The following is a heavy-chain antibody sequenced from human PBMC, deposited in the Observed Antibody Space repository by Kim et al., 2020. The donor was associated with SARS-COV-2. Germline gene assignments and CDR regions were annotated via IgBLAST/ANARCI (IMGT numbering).Heavy chain of an antibody. Sequence: GGSLRLSCAASGFTFSSYEMNWVRQAPGKGLEWVSYISSSGSTIYYADSVKGRFTISRDNAKNSLYLQMNSLRAEDTAVYYCARVGYSSSYLVHHYYYYMDGWGKGATVPVS. V-gene: IGHV3-48*03. CDR1: GFTFSSYE. J-gene: IGHJ6*03. D-gene: IGHD6-6*01. CDR2: ISSSGSTI. CDR3: ARVGYSSSYLVHHYYYYMDG.